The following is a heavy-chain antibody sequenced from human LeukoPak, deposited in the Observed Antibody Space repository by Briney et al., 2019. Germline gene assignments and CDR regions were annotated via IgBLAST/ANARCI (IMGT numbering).Heavy chain of an antibody. V-gene: IGHV4-30-4*01. J-gene: IGHJ5*02. CDR3: ARPYYYDSRIDP. Sequence: SETLSLTCTVSGVSISSGDYYWSWIPQPPGKGLGWIAYMYYSGSTYYNPSLKSRVTMSADTSKNQLSLKLSSVTAADTAVYYCARPYYYDSRIDPWGQGILVTVSS. D-gene: IGHD3-22*01. CDR2: MYYSGST. CDR1: GVSISSGDYY.